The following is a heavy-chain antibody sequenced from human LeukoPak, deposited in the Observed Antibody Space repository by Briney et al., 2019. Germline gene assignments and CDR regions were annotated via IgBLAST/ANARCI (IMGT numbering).Heavy chain of an antibody. V-gene: IGHV4-39*01. D-gene: IGHD3-10*01. Sequence: SETLSLTCTVSGGSISSSSYYWGWIRQPPGKGLEWIGSIYYSGSTYYNPSLKSRVTISVDTSKNQFSLKLSSVTAADTAVYYCARLGPYYYGSGSYHGIYYFDYWGQGTLVTVSS. CDR3: ARLGPYYYGSGSYHGIYYFDY. J-gene: IGHJ4*02. CDR2: IYYSGST. CDR1: GGSISSSSYY.